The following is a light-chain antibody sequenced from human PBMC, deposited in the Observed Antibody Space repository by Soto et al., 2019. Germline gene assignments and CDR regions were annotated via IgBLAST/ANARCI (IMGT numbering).Light chain of an antibody. CDR2: KAS. J-gene: IGKJ2*01. Sequence: DIQMTQSPSTLSASVGDRVTITCRASESVSSWLAWYQQKPGKAPKLLINKASSLESGVLSRFSGSGSGTEFTLTISSLQPDDFATYHCQQCKSYPYTFGQGTKLEIK. CDR3: QQCKSYPYT. CDR1: ESVSSW. V-gene: IGKV1-5*03.